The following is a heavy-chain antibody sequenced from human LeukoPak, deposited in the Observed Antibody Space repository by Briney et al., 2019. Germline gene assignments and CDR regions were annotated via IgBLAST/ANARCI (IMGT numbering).Heavy chain of an antibody. V-gene: IGHV3-66*04. CDR2: IYSGGST. CDR1: GFTVSSNY. D-gene: IGHD4-23*01. CDR3: ARLPFPLYGGNSEFDY. Sequence: GGSLRLSCAASGFTVSSNYMSWVRQAPGKGLEWVSVIYSGGSTYYADSVKGRFTISRDNSKNTLYLQMNSLRAEDTAVYYCARLPFPLYGGNSEFDYWGQGTLVTVSS. J-gene: IGHJ4*02.